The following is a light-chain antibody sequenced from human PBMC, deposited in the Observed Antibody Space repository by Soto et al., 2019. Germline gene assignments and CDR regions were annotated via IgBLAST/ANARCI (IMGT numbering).Light chain of an antibody. J-gene: IGKJ4*01. V-gene: IGKV3-15*01. CDR2: GAS. CDR3: QQYNNWPVT. CDR1: QSVSSN. Sequence: EIVMTQSPATLSVSPGERATLSCRASQSVSSNLAWYQQKPGQAPRLLIYGASTRATGIPARFSGSGSGTEFTLTISSQQSEDFAVYYCQQYNNWPVTLGGGTKVEIK.